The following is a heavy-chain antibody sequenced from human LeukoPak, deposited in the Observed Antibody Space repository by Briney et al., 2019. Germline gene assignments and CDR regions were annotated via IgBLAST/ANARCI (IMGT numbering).Heavy chain of an antibody. D-gene: IGHD3-16*01. CDR3: ARDGLGCCV. V-gene: IGHV3-74*01. CDR2: INTDGGNT. J-gene: IGHJ6*02. Sequence: GGSLRLSCAASGFTFSGYWMHWVRHAPGKGLVWVSRINTDGGNTNYADSVKGRFTISRDNAKNSLYLQMNSLRAEDTAVYYCARDGLGCCVWGQGTTVTVSS. CDR1: GFTFSGYW.